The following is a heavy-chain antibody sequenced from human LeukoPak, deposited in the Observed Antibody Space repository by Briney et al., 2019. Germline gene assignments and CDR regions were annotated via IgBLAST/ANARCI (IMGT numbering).Heavy chain of an antibody. CDR1: GFTFSYYP. Sequence: GGSLRLSCVASGFTFSYYPLSWVRQAPGKGLEWVAAIGSASGTKYYADSVRGRFAISRDDSKSTLYLQMSSLRGEDTAAYYCAKVWVTYYDRGIFDSWGQGTRVTVSS. CDR3: AKVWVTYYDRGIFDS. J-gene: IGHJ4*02. V-gene: IGHV3-23*01. CDR2: IGSASGTK. D-gene: IGHD3-22*01.